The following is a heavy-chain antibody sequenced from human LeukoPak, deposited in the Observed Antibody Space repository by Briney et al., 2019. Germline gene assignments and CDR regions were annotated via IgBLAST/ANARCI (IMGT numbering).Heavy chain of an antibody. V-gene: IGHV3-30*18. CDR3: AKDTAYILTGYSYYYYYGMDV. Sequence: PGGSLRLSCAASGFPFSSYGMHWVRQAPGKGLEWVAVISYDGSNKYYADSVKGRFTISRDNSKNTLYLQMNSLRAEDTAVYYCAKDTAYILTGYSYYYYYGMDVWGQGTTVTVSS. CDR2: ISYDGSNK. D-gene: IGHD3-9*01. J-gene: IGHJ6*02. CDR1: GFPFSSYG.